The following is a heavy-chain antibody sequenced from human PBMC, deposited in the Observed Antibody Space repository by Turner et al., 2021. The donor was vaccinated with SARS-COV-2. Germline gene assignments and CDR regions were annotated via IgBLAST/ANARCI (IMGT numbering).Heavy chain of an antibody. CDR3: ARGYYDSSGYRNWFDP. CDR1: GFTFSSYD. Sequence: EVQLVESGGGLVQPGGSLSLSCAASGFTFSSYDMHWVRQATGKGLEWVSAIGTAGDTYYPGSAKGRFTISRENAKNSLYLQMNSLRAGDTAVYYCARGYYDSSGYRNWFDPWGQGTLVTVSS. CDR2: IGTAGDT. D-gene: IGHD3-22*01. J-gene: IGHJ5*02. V-gene: IGHV3-13*04.